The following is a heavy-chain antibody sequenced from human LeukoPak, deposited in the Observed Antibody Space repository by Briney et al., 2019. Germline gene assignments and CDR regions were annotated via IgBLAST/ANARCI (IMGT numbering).Heavy chain of an antibody. J-gene: IGHJ3*02. D-gene: IGHD2-21*02. CDR2: LYTSGST. CDR3: TRDNGGDWYAFDI. V-gene: IGHV4-4*07. CDR1: GASISSYY. Sequence: PSETLSLTCTVSGASISSYYWGWIRQPAGKGLEWIGRLYTSGSTNYNPSLKSRVTMSVDTSKNQFSLKLSSVTAADTALYYCTRDNGGDWYAFDIWGQGTVVTVSS.